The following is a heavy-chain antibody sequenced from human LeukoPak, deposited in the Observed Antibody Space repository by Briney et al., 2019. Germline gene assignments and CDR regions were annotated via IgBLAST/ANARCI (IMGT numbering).Heavy chain of an antibody. J-gene: IGHJ4*02. D-gene: IGHD6-19*01. CDR1: GYTFTGYY. Sequence: ASVKVSCKSSGYTFTGYYMHWVRQAPGQGLEWMGWINPNSGGTNYAQKFQGRVTMTEDTSTDTAYMEVSSLRSEDTAVYYCTTTKETGGWWGGHYFDYWGQGTLVTVSS. CDR2: INPNSGGT. V-gene: IGHV1-2*02. CDR3: TTTKETGGWWGGHYFDY.